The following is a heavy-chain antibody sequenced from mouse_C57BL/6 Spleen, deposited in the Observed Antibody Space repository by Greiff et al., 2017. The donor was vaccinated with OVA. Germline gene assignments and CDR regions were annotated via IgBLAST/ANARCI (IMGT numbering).Heavy chain of an antibody. V-gene: IGHV5-9-1*02. CDR1: GFTFSSYA. Sequence: EVHLVESGEGLVKPGGSLKLSCAASGFTFSSYAMSWVRQTPEKRLEWVAYISSGGDYIYYADTVKGRFTISRDNARNTLYLQMSSLKSEDTAMYYCTRVSYSNYAMDYWGQGTSVTVSS. CDR3: TRVSYSNYAMDY. CDR2: ISSGGDYI. D-gene: IGHD2-12*01. J-gene: IGHJ4*01.